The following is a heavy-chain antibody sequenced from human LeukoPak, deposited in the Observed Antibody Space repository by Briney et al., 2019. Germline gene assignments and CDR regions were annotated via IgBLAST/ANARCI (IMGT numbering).Heavy chain of an antibody. CDR2: IKFDGSDK. V-gene: IGHV3-7*01. D-gene: IGHD2-8*01. CDR1: GFTFSNYW. CDR3: ARESLMVYAPDY. Sequence: GGSLRLSCAASGFTFSNYWMSWVRQAPGKGLEWVANIKFDGSDKFYVDSVKGRFTISRDNAKNSLYLQMNSLRAEDTAVYYCARESLMVYAPDYWGQGTLVTVSS. J-gene: IGHJ4*02.